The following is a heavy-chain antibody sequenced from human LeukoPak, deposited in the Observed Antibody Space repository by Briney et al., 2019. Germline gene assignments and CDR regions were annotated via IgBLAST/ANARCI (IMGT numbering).Heavy chain of an antibody. V-gene: IGHV3-64*01. CDR2: ISSNGGST. Sequence: GGSVRLSCAASGFIFSNYAIHWVRQAPGRGLEYVSGISSNGGSTYYANSVKGRFTISRHNSKNTLFLQMGSLRSEDMGVYYCARGGWLQPLPFDYWGQGTLVTVSS. D-gene: IGHD5-24*01. CDR3: ARGGWLQPLPFDY. CDR1: GFIFSNYA. J-gene: IGHJ4*02.